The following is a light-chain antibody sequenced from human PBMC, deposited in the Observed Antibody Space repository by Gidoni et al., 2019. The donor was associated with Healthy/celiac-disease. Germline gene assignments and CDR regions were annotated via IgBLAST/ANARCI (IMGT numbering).Light chain of an antibody. CDR3: QQYGSSPYS. CDR1: QSVSSSY. J-gene: IGKJ2*03. V-gene: IGKV3-20*01. CDR2: GAS. Sequence: IVLTQSPGPLTLSPGERATLACRAIQSVSSSYLAWYQQKPGQAPRLLIYGASSRATGIPDRFSGSGSGTDFTLTISRLEPEDFAVYYCQQYGSSPYSFGQGTKLEIK.